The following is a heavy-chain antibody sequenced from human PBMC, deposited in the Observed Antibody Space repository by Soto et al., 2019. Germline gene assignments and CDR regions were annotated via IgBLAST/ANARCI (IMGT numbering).Heavy chain of an antibody. V-gene: IGHV1-8*01. Sequence: VQLVQSGAEVKKPGASVKVSCKASGYTFTSYDINWVRQATGQGLEWMGWMNPNSGNTGYAQKFQGRVTMTRNTSISTAYMELSSLRSEDTAVYYCARGHPKYCSGGSCPLDYWGQGTLVTVSS. D-gene: IGHD2-15*01. CDR1: GYTFTSYD. J-gene: IGHJ4*02. CDR3: ARGHPKYCSGGSCPLDY. CDR2: MNPNSGNT.